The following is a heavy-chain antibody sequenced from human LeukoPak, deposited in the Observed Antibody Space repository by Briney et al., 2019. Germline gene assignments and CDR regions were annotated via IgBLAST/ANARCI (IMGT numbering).Heavy chain of an antibody. CDR1: GGTFSSYA. J-gene: IGHJ4*02. Sequence: SVKVSCKASGGTFSSYAISWVRQAPGQGLEWMGGIIPIFGTANYAQKFQGRVTITADESTSTAYMELSSLRPEDTAVYYCAREQGGYSGYWYWGQGTLVTVSS. V-gene: IGHV1-69*13. CDR2: IIPIFGTA. D-gene: IGHD5-12*01. CDR3: AREQGGYSGYWY.